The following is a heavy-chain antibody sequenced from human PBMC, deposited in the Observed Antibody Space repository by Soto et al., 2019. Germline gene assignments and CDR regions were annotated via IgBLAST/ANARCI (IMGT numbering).Heavy chain of an antibody. CDR2: IYHSGST. CDR1: GGSISSSNW. Sequence: RGTLSLTWAVSGGSISSSNWWCWVRQPPGKGLEWIGEIYHSGSTNYNPSLKSRVTISLDKSKKQFSLKLSSVTAADTAVYYCARDPGDGDYEGYYYYGMDVWGQGTTVTVSS. CDR3: ARDPGDGDYEGYYYYGMDV. D-gene: IGHD4-17*01. J-gene: IGHJ6*02. V-gene: IGHV4-4*03.